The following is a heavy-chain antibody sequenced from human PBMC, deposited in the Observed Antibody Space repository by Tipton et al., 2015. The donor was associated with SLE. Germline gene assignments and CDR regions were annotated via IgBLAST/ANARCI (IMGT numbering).Heavy chain of an antibody. CDR1: GGSISSGSYY. CDR2: IYTSGST. Sequence: TLSLTCTVSGGSISSGSYYWSRIRQPAGKGLEWIGHIYTSGSTNYNPSLKSRVTISVDTSKNQFSLKLSSVTAADTALYYCARGTNYDSSGYYSYWGQGTLVTVSS. J-gene: IGHJ4*02. CDR3: ARGTNYDSSGYYSY. V-gene: IGHV4-61*09. D-gene: IGHD3-22*01.